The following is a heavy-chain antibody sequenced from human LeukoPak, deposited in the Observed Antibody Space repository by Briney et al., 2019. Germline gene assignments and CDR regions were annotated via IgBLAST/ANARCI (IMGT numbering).Heavy chain of an antibody. Sequence: PSETLSLTCAVYGGSFSGYYWSWIRQPPGKGLEWIGEINHSGSTNYNPSLKSRVTISVDTSKNQFSLKLSSVTAADTAVYYCARGVGGWFDPWGQGTLVTVSS. J-gene: IGHJ5*02. CDR1: GGSFSGYY. D-gene: IGHD1-26*01. V-gene: IGHV4-34*01. CDR3: ARGVGGWFDP. CDR2: INHSGST.